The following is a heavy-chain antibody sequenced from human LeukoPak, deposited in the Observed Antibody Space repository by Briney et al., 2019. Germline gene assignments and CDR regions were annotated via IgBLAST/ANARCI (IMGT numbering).Heavy chain of an antibody. CDR3: ARMGRSTVVTRPNWFDP. D-gene: IGHD4-23*01. CDR1: GYTFTSYG. J-gene: IGHJ5*02. V-gene: IGHV1-18*01. CDR2: ISAYNGNT. Sequence: GASVKVSCKASGYTFTSYGISWVRQAPGQGLEWMGWISAYNGNTNYAQKLQGRVTMTTDTSTSTAYMELRSLRSDDTAVYYCARMGRSTVVTRPNWFDPWGQGTLVTVSS.